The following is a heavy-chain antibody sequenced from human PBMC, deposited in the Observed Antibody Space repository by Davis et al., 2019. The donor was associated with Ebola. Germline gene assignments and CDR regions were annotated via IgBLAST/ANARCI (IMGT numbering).Heavy chain of an antibody. D-gene: IGHD2-15*01. CDR1: GFTVSSNY. CDR2: LKQDGSEK. V-gene: IGHV3-7*01. CDR3: ARARYSDY. Sequence: GGSLRLSCAASGFTVSSNYMSWVRQAPGKGLEWVANLKQDGSEKNYADSVKGRFTISRDNAKNSLFLQMNSLRAEDTAIYYCARARYSDYWGQGTLVTVSS. J-gene: IGHJ4*02.